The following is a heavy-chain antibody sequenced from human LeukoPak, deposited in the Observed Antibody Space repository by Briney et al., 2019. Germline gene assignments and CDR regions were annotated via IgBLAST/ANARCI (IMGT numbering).Heavy chain of an antibody. CDR2: IKKDGSAK. CDR3: ARVDSDSYGYYDY. D-gene: IGHD3-22*01. V-gene: IGHV3-7*01. J-gene: IGHJ4*02. CDR1: GFTLSSYW. Sequence: GGSLRLSCAASGFTLSSYWMGWVRQAPGKGPEWVANIKKDGSAKQYVDSVKGRFTISRDNAKNSLFLQMDSLRAEDTAVYYCARVDSDSYGYYDYWGQGTLVTVSS.